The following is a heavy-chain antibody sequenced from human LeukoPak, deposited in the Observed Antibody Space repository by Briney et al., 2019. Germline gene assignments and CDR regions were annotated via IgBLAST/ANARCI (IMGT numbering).Heavy chain of an antibody. D-gene: IGHD1-14*01. CDR3: AKDLPLNHSDNGWFDP. CDR2: IGGSGATT. Sequence: PGGSLRLSCAASGFTFSSYAMSWVRQAPGKGLEWVSSIGGSGATTFYADSVKGRFTISRDNSNNTLNLQMNSLRADDTAVYYCAKDLPLNHSDNGWFDPWGQGTLVTVSS. J-gene: IGHJ5*02. CDR1: GFTFSSYA. V-gene: IGHV3-23*01.